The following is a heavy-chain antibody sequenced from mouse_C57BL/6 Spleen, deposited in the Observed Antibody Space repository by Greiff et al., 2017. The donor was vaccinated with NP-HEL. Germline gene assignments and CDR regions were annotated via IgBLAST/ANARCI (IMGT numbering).Heavy chain of an antibody. D-gene: IGHD2-4*01. J-gene: IGHJ1*03. Sequence: DVQLVESGGGLVKPGGSLKLSCAASGFTFSSYAMSWVRQTPEKRLEWVATISDGGSYTYYPDNVKGRFTISRDNAKNNLYLQMSHLKSEDTAMYYCARENDYIWYFDVWGTGTTVTVSS. CDR1: GFTFSSYA. V-gene: IGHV5-4*01. CDR2: ISDGGSYT. CDR3: ARENDYIWYFDV.